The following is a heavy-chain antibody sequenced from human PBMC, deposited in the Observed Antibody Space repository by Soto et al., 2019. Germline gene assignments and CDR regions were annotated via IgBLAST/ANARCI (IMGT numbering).Heavy chain of an antibody. Sequence: ASVKVSCKASGYTFTGYYMHWVRQAPGQGLEWMGWINPNSGGTNYAQKFQGWVTMTRDTSISTAYMELSRLRSDDTAVYYCARDGRYYDFWSGYSPFDYWGQGTLVTVSS. V-gene: IGHV1-2*04. D-gene: IGHD3-3*01. CDR2: INPNSGGT. CDR3: ARDGRYYDFWSGYSPFDY. CDR1: GYTFTGYY. J-gene: IGHJ4*02.